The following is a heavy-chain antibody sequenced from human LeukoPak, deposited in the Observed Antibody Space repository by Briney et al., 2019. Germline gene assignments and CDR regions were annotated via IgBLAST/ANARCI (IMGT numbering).Heavy chain of an antibody. J-gene: IGHJ6*03. D-gene: IGHD3-3*01. CDR2: IYISGST. CDR3: ARDSVGRDDFWSGYNYHYYYMDV. Sequence: SETLSLTCTVSGGSISSGGYYWSWIRQPAGKGLEWIGRIYISGSTNYNPSLKSRVTISVDTSKNQFSLKLSSVTAADTAVYYCARDSVGRDDFWSGYNYHYYYMDVWGKGTTVTVSS. V-gene: IGHV4-61*02. CDR1: GGSISSGGYY.